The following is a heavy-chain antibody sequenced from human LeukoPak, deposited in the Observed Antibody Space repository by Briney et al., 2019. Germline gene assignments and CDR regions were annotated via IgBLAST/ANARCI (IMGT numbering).Heavy chain of an antibody. CDR2: ISYDGSNK. V-gene: IGHV3-30*18. CDR1: GFTFSSYG. Sequence: SGGSLRLSCAASGFTFSSYGMHWVRQAPGKGLEWVAVISYDGSNKYYADSVKGRFTISRDNSKNTLYLQMNGLRAEDTAVYYCAKLDYWGQGTLVTVSS. CDR3: AKLDY. J-gene: IGHJ4*02.